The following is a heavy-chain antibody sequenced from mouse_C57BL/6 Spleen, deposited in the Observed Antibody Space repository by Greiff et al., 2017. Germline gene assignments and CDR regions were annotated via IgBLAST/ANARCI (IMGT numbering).Heavy chain of an antibody. D-gene: IGHD2-2*01. CDR2: IDPSDSYT. CDR3: GKGLPPFDY. J-gene: IGHJ2*01. CDR1: GYTFTSYW. Sequence: VQLQQPGAELVMPGASVKLSCKASGYTFTSYWMHWVKQRPGQGLEWIGEIDPSDSYTNYNQKFKGKSTLTVDKSSSTAYMQLSSLTSEDSAVYYCGKGLPPFDYWGQGTTLTVSS. V-gene: IGHV1-69*01.